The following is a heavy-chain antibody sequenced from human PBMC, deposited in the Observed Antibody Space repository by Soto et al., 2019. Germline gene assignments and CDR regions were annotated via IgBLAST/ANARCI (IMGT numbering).Heavy chain of an antibody. J-gene: IGHJ5*02. CDR3: ARGNPIAAAGNHWFDP. CDR1: GGSFSGYY. CDR2: INHSGST. D-gene: IGHD6-13*01. V-gene: IGHV4-34*01. Sequence: SSETLSLTCAVYGGSFSGYYWSWIRQPPGKGLEWIGEINHSGSTNFNPSLKSRVTISVDTSKNQFSLKLSSVTAADTAVYYCARGNPIAAAGNHWFDPWGQGTLVTVSS.